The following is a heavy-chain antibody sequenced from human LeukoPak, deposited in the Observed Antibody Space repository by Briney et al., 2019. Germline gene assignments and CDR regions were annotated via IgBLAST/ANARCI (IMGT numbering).Heavy chain of an antibody. CDR2: IYYSGST. Sequence: SETLSLTCTVSGGSISSYYWSWIRQPPGKGLEWIGYIYYSGSTNCNPSLKSRVTISVDTSKNQFSLKLSSVTAADTAVYYCARVDRSAEYFQHWGQGTLVTVSS. CDR1: GGSISSYY. V-gene: IGHV4-59*01. CDR3: ARVDRSAEYFQH. D-gene: IGHD3-22*01. J-gene: IGHJ1*01.